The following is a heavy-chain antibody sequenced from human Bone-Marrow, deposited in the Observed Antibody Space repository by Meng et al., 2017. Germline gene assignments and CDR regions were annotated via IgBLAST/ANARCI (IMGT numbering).Heavy chain of an antibody. Sequence: QVQLQESGPGLVKPSQTLSLTCTVSGCSISSGTYDWGWIRQLPGKGLEWIAYIHYSGSTYYSPSLKSRVTISVDTSKNQLSLKLSSMTAADTAVYYCARYVFDSSSLYSNWFDPWGQGTLVTVSS. CDR2: IHYSGST. CDR1: GCSISSGTYD. D-gene: IGHD3-22*01. CDR3: ARYVFDSSSLYSNWFDP. J-gene: IGHJ5*02. V-gene: IGHV4-31*03.